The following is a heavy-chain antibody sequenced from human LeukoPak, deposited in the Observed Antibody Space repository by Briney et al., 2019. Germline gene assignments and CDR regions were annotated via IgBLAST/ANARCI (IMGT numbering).Heavy chain of an antibody. CDR2: ISWNGGSI. Sequence: GGSLRLSCTASGFRFGDFAMYWVRQVPGKGLEWVSGISWNGGSIAYADSVRGRFTIYRDNAKNSLYLQMNSLRADDAASYYCVKDRGVTMSRGRGMDVWGKGTTVTVSS. CDR3: VKDRGVTMSRGRGMDV. CDR1: GFRFGDFA. V-gene: IGHV3-9*01. D-gene: IGHD4/OR15-4a*01. J-gene: IGHJ6*03.